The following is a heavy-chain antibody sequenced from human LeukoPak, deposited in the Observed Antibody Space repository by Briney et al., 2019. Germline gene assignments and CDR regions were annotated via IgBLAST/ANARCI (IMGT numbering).Heavy chain of an antibody. V-gene: IGHV3-23*01. CDR1: GFSFSSYA. J-gene: IGHJ3*02. CDR2: ISGSGGST. D-gene: IGHD3-22*01. CDR3: AKDQDYYDSVDAFDI. Sequence: GGSLRLSCAASGFSFSSYAMTWVRQAPGKGLKWVSAISGSGGSTYYADSVKGRFTISRDNSKNTLYLQMNSLRAEDTAVYYCAKDQDYYDSVDAFDIWGQGTMVTVSS.